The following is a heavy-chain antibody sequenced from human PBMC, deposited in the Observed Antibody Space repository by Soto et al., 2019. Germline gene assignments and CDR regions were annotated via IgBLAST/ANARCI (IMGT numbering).Heavy chain of an antibody. CDR3: TIELYDDLGISCTTRPYHGDD. CDR1: GFTFSRHT. D-gene: IGHD3-3*01. CDR2: ISDDGSNI. J-gene: IGHJ4*02. Sequence: QVQLVESGGGVVQPGRSLRLSCAASGFTFSRHTMHWLRQASAQGLEWVAAISDDGSNIYYADFVKGRFTISRDNSKNTLYLQFSRLRSEGWAIRPCTIELYDDLGISCTTRPYHGDDCGQGTLVTVSS. V-gene: IGHV3-30-3*01.